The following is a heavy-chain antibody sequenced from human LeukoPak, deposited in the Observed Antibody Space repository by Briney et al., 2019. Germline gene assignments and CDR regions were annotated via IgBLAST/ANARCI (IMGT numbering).Heavy chain of an antibody. J-gene: IGHJ4*02. Sequence: GESLRLSCAASGFTLRSYDMSWVRQAPGKGLEWVAATSGSGVNSYYADSVRGRFTISRDNSQNTLYLQMDSLRAEDTALYYCAKEYSGYDFDYWGQGTLVTVSS. D-gene: IGHD5-12*01. V-gene: IGHV3-23*01. CDR1: GFTLRSYD. CDR2: TSGSGVNS. CDR3: AKEYSGYDFDY.